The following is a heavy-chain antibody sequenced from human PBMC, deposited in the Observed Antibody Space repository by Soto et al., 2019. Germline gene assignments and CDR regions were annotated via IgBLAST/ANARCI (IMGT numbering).Heavy chain of an antibody. D-gene: IGHD3-22*01. CDR3: AKGLRSYYDSSGYSLGAFDI. J-gene: IGHJ3*02. Sequence: AGVPMRDSCGAAEFTCRNHAMSWIIKTQGKGLEWVSAISGSGGSTYYADSVKGRFTISRDNSKNTLYLQMNSLRAEDTAVYYCAKGLRSYYDSSGYSLGAFDIWGQGTMVTVSS. CDR2: ISGSGGST. CDR1: EFTCRNHA. V-gene: IGHV3-23*01.